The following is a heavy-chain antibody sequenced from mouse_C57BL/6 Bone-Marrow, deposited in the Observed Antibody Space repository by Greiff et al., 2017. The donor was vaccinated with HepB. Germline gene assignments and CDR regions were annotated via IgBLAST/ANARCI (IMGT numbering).Heavy chain of an antibody. D-gene: IGHD1-1*01. Sequence: VQLQQPGAELVMPGASVKLSCKASGYTFTSYWMQWVKQRPGQGLEWIGEIDPSDSYTNYNQKFKGKATLTVDTSSSTAYMQLSSLTSEDSAVYYCYYGSSYYWGQGTTLTVSS. CDR3: YYGSSYY. CDR1: GYTFTSYW. CDR2: IDPSDSYT. J-gene: IGHJ2*01. V-gene: IGHV1-50*01.